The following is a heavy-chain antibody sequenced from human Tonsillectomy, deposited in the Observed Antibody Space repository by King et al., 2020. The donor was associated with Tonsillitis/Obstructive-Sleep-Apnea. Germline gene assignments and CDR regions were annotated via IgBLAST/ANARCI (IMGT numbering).Heavy chain of an antibody. CDR3: AKDLIIAGTGPPVDAFDM. CDR1: GFTFDDYA. D-gene: IGHD6-13*01. CDR2: ISWNSGTR. V-gene: IGHV3-9*01. Sequence: QLVQSGGGLVQPGRSLRLSCAASGFTFDDYAMYWVRQAPGKGLEWVSGISWNSGTRRYADSVKGRFTISRDNAKNSLYLQMNSLRTEDTALYYCAKDLIIAGTGPPVDAFDMWGQGTIVTVSS. J-gene: IGHJ3*02.